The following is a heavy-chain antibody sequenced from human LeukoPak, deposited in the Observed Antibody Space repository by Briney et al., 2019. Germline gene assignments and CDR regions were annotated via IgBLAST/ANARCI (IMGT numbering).Heavy chain of an antibody. CDR1: GFTFSSYG. CDR2: ISYDGSNK. CDR3: ARSNIDSSWYVNHFDY. D-gene: IGHD6-13*01. Sequence: PGGSLRLSCAASGFTFSSYGMHWVRQAPGKGLEWVAVISYDGSNKYYADSVKGRFTISRDNSKNTLYLQMNSLRAEDTAVYYCARSNIDSSWYVNHFDYWGQGTLVTVSS. V-gene: IGHV3-30*03. J-gene: IGHJ4*02.